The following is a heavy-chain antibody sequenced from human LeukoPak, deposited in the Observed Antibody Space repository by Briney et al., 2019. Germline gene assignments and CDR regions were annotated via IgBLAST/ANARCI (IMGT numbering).Heavy chain of an antibody. V-gene: IGHV1-46*01. CDR1: GYTFTSYY. CDR3: ARDGGYCTNGVCYTIDY. D-gene: IGHD2-8*01. CDR2: INPSGGST. J-gene: IGHJ4*02. Sequence: ASVKVSCKASGYTFTSYYMHWVRQAPGQGLEWMGIINPSGGSTSYAQKFQGRVTMTRDMSTSTAYMELSSLRSEDTAVYYCARDGGYCTNGVCYTIDYWGQGTLVTVSS.